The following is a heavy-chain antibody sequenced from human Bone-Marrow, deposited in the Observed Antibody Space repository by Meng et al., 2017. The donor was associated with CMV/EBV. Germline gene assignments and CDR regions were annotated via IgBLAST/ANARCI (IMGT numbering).Heavy chain of an antibody. J-gene: IGHJ3*02. D-gene: IGHD4-17*01. CDR1: GFTFRSYG. Sequence: GGSLRLSCAASGFTFRSYGMHWVRQAPGKGLEWVAVIWYDGSNKYYADSVKGRFTISRDNSKNTLYLQMNSLRAEDTAVYSCAKKLYGDNAFDIWGQGTMVTVSS. CDR2: IWYDGSNK. V-gene: IGHV3-33*06. CDR3: AKKLYGDNAFDI.